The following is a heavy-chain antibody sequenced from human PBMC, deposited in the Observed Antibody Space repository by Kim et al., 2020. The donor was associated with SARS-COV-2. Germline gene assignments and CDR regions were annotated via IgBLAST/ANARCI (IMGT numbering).Heavy chain of an antibody. V-gene: IGHV3-23*01. CDR2: ISTGGGAT. J-gene: IGHJ4*01. D-gene: IGHD3-10*01. Sequence: GGSLRLSCAASGFPFRSYVMTWVRQAPGKGLEWVSSISTGGGATYHADSVKGRFTISRDNSKTTLYLQMNSLRAEDTAVYYCARTVSLNVPWDYWGHGTLVTVSS. CDR3: ARTVSLNVPWDY. CDR1: GFPFRSYV.